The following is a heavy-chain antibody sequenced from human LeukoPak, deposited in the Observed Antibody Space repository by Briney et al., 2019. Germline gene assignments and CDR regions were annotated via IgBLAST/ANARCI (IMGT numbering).Heavy chain of an antibody. Sequence: PSETLSLTCTVSGGSISSYYWNWIRQPPGKGLEWIGYIYYSGSTNYNPSLKSRVTISVDTSKNQFSLKLSSVTAADTAVYYCARETCSSTSCSPYNWFDPWGQGTLVTVSS. CDR1: GGSISSYY. CDR3: ARETCSSTSCSPYNWFDP. D-gene: IGHD2-2*01. J-gene: IGHJ5*02. CDR2: IYYSGST. V-gene: IGHV4-59*01.